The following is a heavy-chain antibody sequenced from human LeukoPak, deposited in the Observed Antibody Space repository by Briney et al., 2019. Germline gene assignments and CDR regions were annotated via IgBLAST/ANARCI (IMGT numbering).Heavy chain of an antibody. V-gene: IGHV3-15*01. CDR3: TTELSSSWYISPYFDY. Sequence: TGGSLRLSCAASGFTFSNAWMSWVRQAPGKGLEWVGRIKSKTDGGTTDYAAPVKGRFTISRDDSKNTLYLQMNSLKTEDTAVYYCTTELSSSWYISPYFDYWGQGTLVTVSS. D-gene: IGHD6-13*01. J-gene: IGHJ4*02. CDR1: GFTFSNAW. CDR2: IKSKTDGGTT.